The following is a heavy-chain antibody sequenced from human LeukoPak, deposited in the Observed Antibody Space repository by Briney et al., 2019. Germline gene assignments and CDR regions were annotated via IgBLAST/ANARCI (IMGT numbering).Heavy chain of an antibody. J-gene: IGHJ5*02. CDR1: RFTFDDYV. CDR3: AKDISSSWHEGWFDP. CDR2: ISWNSGSI. Sequence: GGSLRLSCAASRFTFDDYVMHWVRQAPGKGLEWVSGISWNSGSIGYADSVKGRFTISRDNAKNSLYLQMNSLRAEDTALYYCAKDISSSWHEGWFDPWGQGTLVTVSS. V-gene: IGHV3-9*01. D-gene: IGHD6-13*01.